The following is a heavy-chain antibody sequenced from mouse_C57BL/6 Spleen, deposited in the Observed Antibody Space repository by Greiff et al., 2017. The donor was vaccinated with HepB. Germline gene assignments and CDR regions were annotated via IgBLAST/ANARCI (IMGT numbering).Heavy chain of an antibody. CDR2: ISYDGSN. Sequence: EVHLVESGPGLVKPSQSLSLTCSVTGYSITSGYYWNWIRQFPGNKLEWMGYISYDGSNNYNPSLKNRISITRDTSKNQFFLKLNSVNTEDTATYYCARDGSSYTAWFAYWGQGTLVTVSA. D-gene: IGHD1-1*01. CDR1: GYSITSGYY. J-gene: IGHJ3*01. CDR3: ARDGSSYTAWFAY. V-gene: IGHV3-6*01.